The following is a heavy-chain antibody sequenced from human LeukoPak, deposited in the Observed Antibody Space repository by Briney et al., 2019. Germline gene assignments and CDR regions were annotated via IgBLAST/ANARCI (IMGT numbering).Heavy chain of an antibody. J-gene: IGHJ4*02. CDR2: IYHSGST. D-gene: IGHD3-9*01. Sequence: SETLSLTCAVSGYSISSGYYWGWIRQPPGKGLEWIGSIYHSGSTCYNPSLKSRVTISVDTPKNQFSLKLSSVTAADTAVYYCARSVLRYFDWSMGGSYFDYWGQGTLVTVSS. CDR1: GYSISSGYY. V-gene: IGHV4-38-2*01. CDR3: ARSVLRYFDWSMGGSYFDY.